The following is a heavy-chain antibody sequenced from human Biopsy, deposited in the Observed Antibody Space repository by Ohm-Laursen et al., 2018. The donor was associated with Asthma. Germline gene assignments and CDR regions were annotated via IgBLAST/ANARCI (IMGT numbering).Heavy chain of an antibody. CDR2: ISYDGSNK. V-gene: IGHV3-30-3*01. D-gene: IGHD6-19*01. J-gene: IGHJ4*02. CDR1: GFTFSSYA. Sequence: SLRLSCAAPGFTFSSYAMHWVRQAPGKGLEWVAVISYDGSNKYYADSVKGRFTISRDNSKNTLYLQMNSLRAEDTAVYYCAREVIAVAHFDYWGQGTLVTVSS. CDR3: AREVIAVAHFDY.